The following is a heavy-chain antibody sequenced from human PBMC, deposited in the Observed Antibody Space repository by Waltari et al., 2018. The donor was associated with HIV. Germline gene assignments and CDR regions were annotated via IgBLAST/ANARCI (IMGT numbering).Heavy chain of an antibody. CDR3: AKAWFGELSHVDS. CDR2: IGGDGGGI. CDR1: GFTFSSFA. J-gene: IGHJ4*02. Sequence: EVQLLESGGGLVQSGGSLRLSCAASGFTFSSFAMSWVRQAPGKGLEWVSVIGGDGGGIKYADSVKGRFTISRDNSKNTLFLQMNSLRAEDTALYFCAKAWFGELSHVDSWGQGTLVTVSS. D-gene: IGHD3-10*01. V-gene: IGHV3-23*01.